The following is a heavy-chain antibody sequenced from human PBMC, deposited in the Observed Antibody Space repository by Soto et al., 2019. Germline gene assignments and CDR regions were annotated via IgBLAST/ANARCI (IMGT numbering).Heavy chain of an antibody. V-gene: IGHV3-7*04. CDR1: GFTFSSYW. CDR3: VWGLGMDV. CDR2: IKQDGSVK. Sequence: GGSLRLSCAASGFTFSSYWMTWVRQAPGKGLEWVANIKQDGSVKYYVDSVKGRFTISRDNAKNSLYLQMNSLRAEDTAVYFCVWGLGMDVWGQGTTVTVSS. J-gene: IGHJ6*02.